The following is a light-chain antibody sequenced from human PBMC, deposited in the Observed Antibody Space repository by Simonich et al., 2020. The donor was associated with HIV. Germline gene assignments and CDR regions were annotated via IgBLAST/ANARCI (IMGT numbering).Light chain of an antibody. Sequence: EIVMTQSPDSLAVSLGERATINCKTSQSVLYSSNNKNYLGCYQQKPGQPPKQLIYGASTRESGVPDRFSSSGSGTDFTLTSSSLQAEDVAVYYCQQYYSTPPYTFGQGTKLEIK. CDR3: QQYYSTPPYT. CDR1: QSVLYSSNNKNY. J-gene: IGKJ2*01. CDR2: GAS. V-gene: IGKV4-1*01.